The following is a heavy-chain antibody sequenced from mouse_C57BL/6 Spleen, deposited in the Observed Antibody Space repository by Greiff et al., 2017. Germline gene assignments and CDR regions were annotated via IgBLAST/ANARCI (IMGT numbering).Heavy chain of an antibody. CDR3: ARGNYYGSKGTDY. D-gene: IGHD1-1*01. J-gene: IGHJ2*01. Sequence: QVQLQQPGAELVRPGSSVKLSCKASGYTFTSYWMDWVKQRPGQGLEWIGNIYPSDSETHYNQKFKDKATLTVDKSSSTAYMQLSSLTSEDSAVYYCARGNYYGSKGTDYWGQGTTLTVSP. V-gene: IGHV1-61*01. CDR1: GYTFTSYW. CDR2: IYPSDSET.